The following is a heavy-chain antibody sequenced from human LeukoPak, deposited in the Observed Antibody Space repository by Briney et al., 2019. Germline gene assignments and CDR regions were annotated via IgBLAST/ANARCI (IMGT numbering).Heavy chain of an antibody. J-gene: IGHJ4*02. Sequence: SETLSLTCTVSGDSVTTYYWGWIRQPPGKGLEWIGYIHYSGRTNSNPSLESQVTISVDMSKNQFSLKMSSVTAADTAMYYCARYFCPGDNCLHFDYWGQGTLVTVPT. V-gene: IGHV4-59*02. D-gene: IGHD3/OR15-3a*01. CDR3: ARYFCPGDNCLHFDY. CDR2: IHYSGRT. CDR1: GDSVTTYY.